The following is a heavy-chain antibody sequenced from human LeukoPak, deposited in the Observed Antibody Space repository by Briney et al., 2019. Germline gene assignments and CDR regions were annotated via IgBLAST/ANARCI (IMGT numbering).Heavy chain of an antibody. J-gene: IGHJ4*02. CDR1: GYTLTNYA. Sequence: ASVKVSCKASGYTLTNYAMHWVRQAPGQSLEWVGYINPGNGDTRSSWQFQGRVTITRDTSASTAYMELSSLRSEDTAVYYCARPRRYSSGWYYFDYWGQGTLVTVSS. CDR3: ARPRRYSSGWYYFDY. D-gene: IGHD6-19*01. V-gene: IGHV1-3*01. CDR2: INPGNGDT.